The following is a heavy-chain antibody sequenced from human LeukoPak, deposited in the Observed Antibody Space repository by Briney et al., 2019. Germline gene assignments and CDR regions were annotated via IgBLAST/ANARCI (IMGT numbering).Heavy chain of an antibody. CDR1: SGSISNYY. CDR2: IYTRGST. Sequence: PSETLSLTCTVSSGSISNYYWSWIRQPAGKGLEWIGRIYTRGSTNYNPSLKSRATMSVDTSKNQFSLKLSSVTAADTAVYYCARARVGLRFDYWGQGTLVTVSS. J-gene: IGHJ4*02. CDR3: ARARVGLRFDY. D-gene: IGHD3-10*01. V-gene: IGHV4-4*07.